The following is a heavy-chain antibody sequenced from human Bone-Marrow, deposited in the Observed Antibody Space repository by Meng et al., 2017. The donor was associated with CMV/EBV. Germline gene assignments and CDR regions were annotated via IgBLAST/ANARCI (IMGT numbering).Heavy chain of an antibody. V-gene: IGHV4-59*01. CDR1: GGSITAYY. CDR3: ARVYSSSSGYTYAFDI. Sequence: SETLSLTCTVSGGSITAYYWSWIRQPPGKGLEFIGHIYYSGSTNYNPSLKSRVTISVDTSKNQFSLKLSSVTAADTAVYYCARVYSSSSGYTYAFDIWGQGTMVTASS. CDR2: IYYSGST. D-gene: IGHD6-6*01. J-gene: IGHJ3*02.